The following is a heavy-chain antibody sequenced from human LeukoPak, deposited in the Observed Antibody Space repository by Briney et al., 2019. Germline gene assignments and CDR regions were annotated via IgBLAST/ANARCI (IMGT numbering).Heavy chain of an antibody. J-gene: IGHJ4*02. CDR3: ALLVAASSNYDY. CDR1: GFTVSNNY. D-gene: IGHD2-15*01. Sequence: GGSLRLSCAASGFTVSNNYMNWVRQAPGKGLEWVSAISGSGGSTYYADSVKGRFTISRDNSKNTLYLQMNSLRAEDTAVYYCALLVAASSNYDYWGQGTLVTVSS. V-gene: IGHV3-23*01. CDR2: ISGSGGST.